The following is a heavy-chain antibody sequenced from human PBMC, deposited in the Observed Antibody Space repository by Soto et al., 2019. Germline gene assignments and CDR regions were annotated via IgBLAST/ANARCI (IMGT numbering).Heavy chain of an antibody. V-gene: IGHV4-34*01. CDR2: INHSGST. CDR3: AREATIAARLDS. Sequence: SETLSLTCAVYGGSFSAYYWTWIRQPPGTGLEWIGEINHSGSTNYNPSLKSRVTISVDTSKNQFSLKLSSVTAADTAVYYCAREATIAARLDSWGQGTLVT. CDR1: GGSFSAYY. D-gene: IGHD6-6*01. J-gene: IGHJ4*02.